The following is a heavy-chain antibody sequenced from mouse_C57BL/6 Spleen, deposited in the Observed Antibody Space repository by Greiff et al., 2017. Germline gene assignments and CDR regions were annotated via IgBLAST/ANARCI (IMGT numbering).Heavy chain of an antibody. D-gene: IGHD2-4*01. CDR1: GFTFSSYG. J-gene: IGHJ4*01. CDR3: ARHEDYDDSFYAMDY. Sequence: VQLQQSGGDLVKPGGSLKLSCAASGFTFSSYGMSWVRQTPDKRLEWVATISSGGSYTYYPDSVKGRFTISRDNAKNTLYLQMSSLKSEDTAMYYCARHEDYDDSFYAMDYWGQGTSVTVSS. CDR2: ISSGGSYT. V-gene: IGHV5-6*01.